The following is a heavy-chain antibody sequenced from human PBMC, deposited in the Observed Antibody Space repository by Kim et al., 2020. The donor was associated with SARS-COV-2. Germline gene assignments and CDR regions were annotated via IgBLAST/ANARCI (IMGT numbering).Heavy chain of an antibody. D-gene: IGHD1-1*01. CDR2: YN. CDR3: ARAWNRAFDI. V-gene: IGHV6-1*01. Sequence: YNDYAVSVSGRITINPETSKNQFSLQLNSVTPDDTAVYYCARAWNRAFDIWGQGTMVTVSS. J-gene: IGHJ3*02.